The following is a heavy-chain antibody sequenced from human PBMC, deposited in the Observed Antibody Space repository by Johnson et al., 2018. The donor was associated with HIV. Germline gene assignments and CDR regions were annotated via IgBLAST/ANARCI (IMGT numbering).Heavy chain of an antibody. CDR2: ISFDGSKK. D-gene: IGHD6-6*01. CDR1: GFTFSSFP. Sequence: VQLVESGGGVVQPERSLRLSCAASGFTFSSFPIHWVRQAPGKGLEWVAVISFDGSKKYYGDSVKGRFTVSRDNSKSTLYLQMSSLRAEDTAIYYCEKEDSSSWNAFDIWGQGTMVTVSS. J-gene: IGHJ3*02. CDR3: EKEDSSSWNAFDI. V-gene: IGHV3-30*04.